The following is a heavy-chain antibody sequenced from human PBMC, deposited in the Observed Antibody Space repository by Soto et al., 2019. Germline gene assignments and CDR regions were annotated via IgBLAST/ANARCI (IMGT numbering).Heavy chain of an antibody. CDR3: ARHGYSSSWGYYGMDV. D-gene: IGHD6-13*01. CDR2: IYPGDSDT. J-gene: IGHJ6*02. CDR1: GYSFTSYW. Sequence: GESLKSSCKGSGYSFTSYWIGWVRQMPGKGLEWMGIIYPGDSDTRYSPSFQGQVTISADKSISTAYLQWSSLKASDTAMYYCARHGYSSSWGYYGMDVWGQGTTVTVSS. V-gene: IGHV5-51*01.